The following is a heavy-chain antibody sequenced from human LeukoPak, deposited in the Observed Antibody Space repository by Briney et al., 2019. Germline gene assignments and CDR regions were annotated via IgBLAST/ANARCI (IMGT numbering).Heavy chain of an antibody. Sequence: TVKVSCKASGYSLISFYMHWVPQAPGQRLEWMGIINPNGGSTSYAQKFQDRITVTRDTSTSTVHMELSSLRSEDTAVYYCARTLEGTLKSNGGWNGDGDYWGQGTLVTVSS. CDR3: ARTLEGTLKSNGGWNGDGDY. CDR1: GYSLISFY. CDR2: INPNGGST. V-gene: IGHV1-46*01. D-gene: IGHD1-1*01. J-gene: IGHJ4*02.